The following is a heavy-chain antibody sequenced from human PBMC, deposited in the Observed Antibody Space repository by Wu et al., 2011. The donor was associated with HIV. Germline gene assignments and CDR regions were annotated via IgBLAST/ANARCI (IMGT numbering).Heavy chain of an antibody. J-gene: IGHJ5*02. CDR3: ATDLGRGFVVRGVIDWFDP. CDR1: GYTLTELS. V-gene: IGHV1-24*01. CDR2: FDPEDGET. D-gene: IGHD3-10*01. Sequence: QVQLIQSGAEVRRPGASVKVSCKVSGYTLTELSMHWVRQAPGKGLEWVGGFDPEDGETIYAQKFQGRVTMTEDTSTDTAYMELSSLRSEDTAVYYCATDLGRGFVVRGVIDWFDPGAREPWSPSPQ.